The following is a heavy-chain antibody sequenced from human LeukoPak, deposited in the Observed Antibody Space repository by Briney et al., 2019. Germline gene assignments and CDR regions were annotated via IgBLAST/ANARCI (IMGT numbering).Heavy chain of an antibody. J-gene: IGHJ4*02. CDR3: AREVDY. V-gene: IGHV3-30*04. Sequence: GGSLRLSCAASGFTFSSYAMHWVRQAPGKGLEWVAVISYDGSNKYYADSVRGRFTISRDNSKNTLYLQMNSLRAEDTAVYYCAREVDYWGQGTLVTVSS. CDR1: GFTFSSYA. CDR2: ISYDGSNK.